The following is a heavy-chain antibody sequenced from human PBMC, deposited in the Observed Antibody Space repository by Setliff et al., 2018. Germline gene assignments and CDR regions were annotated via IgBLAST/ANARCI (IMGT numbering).Heavy chain of an antibody. J-gene: IGHJ4*02. CDR1: GGSINEYY. D-gene: IGHD6-19*01. Sequence: SETLSLTCSVSGGSINEYYWSWFRQPAGKGLEWIGRIYSDENTDYNPSLKSRVTMSADTSKSQFSLKLKSVTAADTAVYYCTRNFLGWLARFWGRGTLVTVSS. CDR3: TRNFLGWLARF. CDR2: IYSDENT. V-gene: IGHV4-4*07.